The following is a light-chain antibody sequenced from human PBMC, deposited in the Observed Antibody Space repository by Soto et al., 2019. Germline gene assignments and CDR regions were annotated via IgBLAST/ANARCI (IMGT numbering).Light chain of an antibody. CDR2: DAS. CDR3: QQRGNWPWT. J-gene: IGKJ1*01. Sequence: EIVLTQSPATLSLSPGERATLSCRASQSVSSYLAWYQQKPGQAPRLLIYDASSRASGIPARFSGSGSGTDFTLTISSLEPEDFAVYYCQQRGNWPWTFGQGTKVDIK. V-gene: IGKV3-11*01. CDR1: QSVSSY.